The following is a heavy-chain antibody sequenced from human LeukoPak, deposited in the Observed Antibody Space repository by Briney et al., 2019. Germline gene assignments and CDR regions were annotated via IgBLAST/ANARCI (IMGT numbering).Heavy chain of an antibody. J-gene: IGHJ4*02. CDR2: MNPNSGNT. CDR1: GYTFTSYD. Sequence: GASVKVSCKASGYTFTSYDINWVRQATGQGLEWMGWMNPNSGNTGYAQKFQGRVTMTRNTSISTAYMELSSLRSEDTAVYYCAAVPSLVVAATAGFDYWGQGTLVTVSS. CDR3: AAVPSLVVAATAGFDY. V-gene: IGHV1-8*01. D-gene: IGHD2-15*01.